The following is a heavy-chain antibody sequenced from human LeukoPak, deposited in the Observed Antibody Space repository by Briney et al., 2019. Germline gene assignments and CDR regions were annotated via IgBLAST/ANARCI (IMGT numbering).Heavy chain of an antibody. J-gene: IGHJ4*02. CDR1: GGSISSSNW. D-gene: IGHD3-10*01. CDR2: IYHSGST. V-gene: IGHV4-4*02. CDR3: ARFMVRGVIDY. Sequence: SETLSLTCAVSGGSISSSNWWSWVRQPPGKGLEWIGEIYHSGSTNYNPSLKSRVTISVGKSKNQFSLKLRSVTAADTAVYYCARFMVRGVIDYWGQGTLVTVSS.